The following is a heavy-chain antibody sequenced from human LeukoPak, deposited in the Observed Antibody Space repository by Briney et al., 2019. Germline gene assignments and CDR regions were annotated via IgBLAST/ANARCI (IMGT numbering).Heavy chain of an antibody. CDR2: IIPILGIA. CDR3: ARFDTAMVTYDYYGMDV. V-gene: IGHV1-69*04. CDR1: GGTFSSYA. Sequence: GASVKVSCKASGGTFSSYAISWVRQAPGQGLEWMGRIIPILGIANYAQKFQGRVTITADKSTSTAYMELSSLRSEDTAVYYCARFDTAMVTYDYYGMDVWGQGTTVTVSS. D-gene: IGHD5-18*01. J-gene: IGHJ6*02.